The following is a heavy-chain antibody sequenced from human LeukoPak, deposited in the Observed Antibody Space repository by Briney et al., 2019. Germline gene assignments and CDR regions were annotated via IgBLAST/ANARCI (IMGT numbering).Heavy chain of an antibody. CDR2: IKSKGDGETT. Sequence: GGSLRLSCAASRFTFSNAWMNWVRQAPGKGLEWVGRIKSKGDGETTDYAAPVKGRFTISRDDSNNMVYLQMNSLKTEDTAVYYCAIDEPNYAPYDFDYWGQGTLVTVSS. J-gene: IGHJ4*02. D-gene: IGHD4/OR15-4a*01. CDR3: AIDEPNYAPYDFDY. CDR1: RFTFSNAW. V-gene: IGHV3-15*01.